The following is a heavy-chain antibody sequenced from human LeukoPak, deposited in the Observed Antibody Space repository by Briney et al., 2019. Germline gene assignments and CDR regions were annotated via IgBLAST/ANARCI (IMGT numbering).Heavy chain of an antibody. Sequence: GGSLRLSCAASGFTFSSYGMPWVRQAPGKGLEWVAVISYDGSNKYYADSVKGRFTISRDNSKNTLYLQMNSLRAEDTAVYYCAKEGSGYKNWGQGTLVTVSS. CDR2: ISYDGSNK. V-gene: IGHV3-30*18. CDR3: AKEGSGYKN. D-gene: IGHD5-18*01. J-gene: IGHJ4*02. CDR1: GFTFSSYG.